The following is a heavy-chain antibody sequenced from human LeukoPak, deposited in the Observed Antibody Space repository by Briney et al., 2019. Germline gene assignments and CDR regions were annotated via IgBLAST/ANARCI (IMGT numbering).Heavy chain of an antibody. D-gene: IGHD2-21*02. CDR1: GGSISSYY. J-gene: IGHJ6*02. Sequence: SETLSLTCTVSGGSISSYYWSWIRQPPGKGLEWIGYIYYSGSTNYNPSLKSRVTISVDTSKNQFSLKLSSVTAADTAVYYCARSYCGGDCYPYYYYYGMDVWGQGTTVTVSS. CDR3: ARSYCGGDCYPYYYYYGMDV. V-gene: IGHV4-59*08. CDR2: IYYSGST.